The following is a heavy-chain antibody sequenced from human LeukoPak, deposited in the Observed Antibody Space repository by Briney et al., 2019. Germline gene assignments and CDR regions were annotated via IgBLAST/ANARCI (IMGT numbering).Heavy chain of an antibody. Sequence: SETLSLTCTVSGGSISSSSYYWGWIRQPPGKGLEWIGSIYCSGSTYYNPSLMSRVTISVDTSKNQFSLKLSSVTAADTAVYYCASPEGYWGQGTLVTVSS. CDR3: ASPEGY. J-gene: IGHJ4*02. CDR2: IYCSGST. CDR1: GGSISSSSYY. V-gene: IGHV4-39*01.